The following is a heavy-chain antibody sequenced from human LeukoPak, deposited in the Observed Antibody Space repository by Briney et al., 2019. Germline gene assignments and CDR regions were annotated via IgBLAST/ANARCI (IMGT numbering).Heavy chain of an antibody. CDR2: ISSSSCYI. CDR1: GFSFSSYS. D-gene: IGHD4-17*01. J-gene: IGHJ6*02. Sequence: AGGSLRLSCAASGFSFSSYSMNWVRQAPGKGLEWVSSISSSSCYIYHADSVKGRFTISRDNAKNSLYLQMTSLRADDTAVYYCARDYEPPDYGDYTVNYYGMDVWGQGTTVTVSS. CDR3: ARDYEPPDYGDYTVNYYGMDV. V-gene: IGHV3-21*01.